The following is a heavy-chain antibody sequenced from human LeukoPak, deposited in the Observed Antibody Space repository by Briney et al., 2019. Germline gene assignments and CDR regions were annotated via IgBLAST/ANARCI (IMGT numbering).Heavy chain of an antibody. J-gene: IGHJ3*02. Sequence: GGSLRLSCAASGLTFSGSAMQWVRQASGKGVEWVGRIRSKANSYATTYAASVKGKFTIYRDDSKNTAYLQMNSLKTEDTAVYYCISWWLGGAFDIWGQGTMVTVSS. D-gene: IGHD2-15*01. CDR2: IRSKANSYAT. V-gene: IGHV3-73*01. CDR1: GLTFSGSA. CDR3: ISWWLGGAFDI.